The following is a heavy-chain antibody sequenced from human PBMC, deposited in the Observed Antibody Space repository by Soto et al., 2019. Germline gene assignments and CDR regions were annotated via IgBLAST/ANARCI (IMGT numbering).Heavy chain of an antibody. D-gene: IGHD2-15*01. V-gene: IGHV1-8*01. CDR3: ARGRGKGCSGGSCYSPPLGY. Sequence: ASVKVSCKASGYTFTSYDINWVRQATGQGLEWMGWMNPNSGNTGYAQKFQGRVTMTRNTSISTAYMELSSLRSEDTAVYYCARGRGKGCSGGSCYSPPLGYWGQGTLVTVSS. CDR1: GYTFTSYD. CDR2: MNPNSGNT. J-gene: IGHJ4*02.